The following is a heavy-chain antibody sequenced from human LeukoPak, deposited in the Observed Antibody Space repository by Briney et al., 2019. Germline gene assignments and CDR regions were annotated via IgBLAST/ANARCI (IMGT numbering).Heavy chain of an antibody. V-gene: IGHV1-18*01. D-gene: IGHD3-22*01. J-gene: IGHJ2*01. CDR1: GYTFTSYG. CDR3: ARHGIRITMIRTSDWYFDL. CDR2: ISAYNGNT. Sequence: ASVKVSCKASGYTFTSYGISWVRQAPGQGLEWMGWISAYNGNTNYAQKFQGRVTMTRDTSISTAYMELSRLRSDDTAVYYCARHGIRITMIRTSDWYFDLWGRGTLVTVSS.